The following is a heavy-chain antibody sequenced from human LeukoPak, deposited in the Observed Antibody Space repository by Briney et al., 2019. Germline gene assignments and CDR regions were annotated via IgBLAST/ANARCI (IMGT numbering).Heavy chain of an antibody. CDR3: ARGPPRGSNYYYYYGMDV. V-gene: IGHV4-59*08. CDR1: GGSISSYY. CDR2: ICYSGST. Sequence: NPSETLSLTCTVSGGSISSYYWSWIRQPPGKGLEWIGYICYSGSTNYNPSLKSRVTISVDTSKNQFSLKLSSVTAADTAVYYCARGPPRGSNYYYYYGMDVWGQGTTVTVSS. D-gene: IGHD3-16*01. J-gene: IGHJ6*02.